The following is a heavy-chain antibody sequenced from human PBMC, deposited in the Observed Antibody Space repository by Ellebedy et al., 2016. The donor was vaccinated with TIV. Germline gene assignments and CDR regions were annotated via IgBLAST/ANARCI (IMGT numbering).Heavy chain of an antibody. D-gene: IGHD2/OR15-2a*01. V-gene: IGHV3-21*01. Sequence: PGGSLRLSCAAPGFTFSSYSMNWVRQAPGKGLEWVSSISSSSTYIYYADSVKGRFTISRDNAKNSLFLQMNSLRAEDTAVYYCARATSIGDYVYYWGQGTLVTVSS. CDR3: ARATSIGDYVYY. CDR2: ISSSSTYI. J-gene: IGHJ4*02. CDR1: GFTFSSYS.